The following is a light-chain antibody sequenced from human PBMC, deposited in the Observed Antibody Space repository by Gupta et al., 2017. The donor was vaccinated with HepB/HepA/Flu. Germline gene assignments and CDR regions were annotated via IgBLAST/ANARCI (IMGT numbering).Light chain of an antibody. CDR2: NTT. CDR3: VLSTGSGTVV. J-gene: IGLJ3*02. Sequence: QTVVTQEPSFSVSPGGTVTLTCGLTSGSVSTTYYPSWYQQIPGNHPLTLIYNTTTRSSGVPDRGSASILGKNAATPTTGAQADDEGDEYCVLSTGSGTVVFGGGTKLTVL. V-gene: IGLV8-61*01. CDR1: SGSVSTTYY.